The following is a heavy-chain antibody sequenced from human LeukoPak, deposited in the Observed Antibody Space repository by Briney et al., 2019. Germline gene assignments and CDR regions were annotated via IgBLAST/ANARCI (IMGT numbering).Heavy chain of an antibody. CDR2: IKQDGSEK. Sequence: GGSLRLSCAVSGFSVSGYWMTWVRQAPGKGLEWVANIKQDGSEKNYVDSVKGRFTISRDNAENSLFLQMNSLRVEDTAVYYCAREWQGGIAAAGTRIEGDYWGQGTLVAVYS. D-gene: IGHD6-13*01. V-gene: IGHV3-7*01. CDR1: GFSVSGYW. J-gene: IGHJ4*02. CDR3: AREWQGGIAAAGTRIEGDY.